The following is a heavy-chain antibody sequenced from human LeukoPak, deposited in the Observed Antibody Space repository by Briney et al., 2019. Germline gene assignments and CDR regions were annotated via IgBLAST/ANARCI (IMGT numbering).Heavy chain of an antibody. D-gene: IGHD1-1*01. CDR1: GGTFSSCA. V-gene: IGHV1-69*01. CDR2: IIPIFGTA. CDR3: ARDRQLDPTEDAFDI. J-gene: IGHJ3*02. Sequence: SVKVSCKASGGTFSSCAISWVRQAPGQGLEWMGGIIPIFGTANYAQKFQGRVTITADESTSTAYMVLSSLRSEDTAVYYCARDRQLDPTEDAFDIWGQGTMVTVSS.